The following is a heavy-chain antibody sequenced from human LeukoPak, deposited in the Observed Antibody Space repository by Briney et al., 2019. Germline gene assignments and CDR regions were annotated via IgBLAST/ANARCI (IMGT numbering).Heavy chain of an antibody. J-gene: IGHJ5*02. D-gene: IGHD4-23*01. CDR1: SEPFRGFY. Sequence: SETLSLTCAVYSEPFRGFYWTWIRQPPGKGLEWIGEINHGGTTRYNPSLKSRLTISVDTSKNQLSLSLRSMTAADAAVYYCARGIFFGGRDQYIWVDGWGQGTLVTVS. V-gene: IGHV4-34*01. CDR2: INHGGTT. CDR3: ARGIFFGGRDQYIWVDG.